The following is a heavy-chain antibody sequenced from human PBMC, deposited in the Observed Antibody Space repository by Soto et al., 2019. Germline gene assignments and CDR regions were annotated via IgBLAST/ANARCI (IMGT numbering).Heavy chain of an antibody. CDR3: AGLYSSGWYFDY. V-gene: IGHV4-30-2*01. CDR1: GGSITSGGYS. Sequence: QLQLQESGSGLVKPSQTLSLTCAVSGGSITSGGYSWSWIRQPPGKGLEWIGYIYQSGSTFYNPSLKGRVTISLDRSKNQFSLKVRSVTAADTAVYYCAGLYSSGWYFDYWGQGTLVIVSS. CDR2: IYQSGST. D-gene: IGHD6-19*01. J-gene: IGHJ4*02.